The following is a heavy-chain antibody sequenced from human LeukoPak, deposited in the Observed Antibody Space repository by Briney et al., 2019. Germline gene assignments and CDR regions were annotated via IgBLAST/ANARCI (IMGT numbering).Heavy chain of an antibody. CDR2: IIPIFGTA. CDR1: GGTFSSYA. CDR3: ARSSYGYNWFDP. V-gene: IGHV1-69*13. J-gene: IGHJ5*02. Sequence: GASVKVSCKASGGTFSSYAISWVRQAPGQGLEWMGGIIPIFGTANYAQKFQGRVTITADESTSTAYMELSSLRSEDTAVYYCARSSYGYNWFDPWGQGTLVTVSS. D-gene: IGHD5-18*01.